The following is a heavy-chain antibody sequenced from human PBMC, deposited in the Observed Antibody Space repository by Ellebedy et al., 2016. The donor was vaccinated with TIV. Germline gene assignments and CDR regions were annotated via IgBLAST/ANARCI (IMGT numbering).Heavy chain of an antibody. J-gene: IGHJ4*02. D-gene: IGHD1-26*01. CDR3: AREDSGSSRSFGY. CDR2: INGDGSSK. V-gene: IGHV3-74*01. Sequence: PGGSLRLSCAASGFTFSSYWMHWVRQAPGKGLVWVSRINGDGSSKTYADSVKGRFTISRDNANNTLYLQMNSLRAEDTAVYYCAREDSGSSRSFGYWGQGTLVTVSS. CDR1: GFTFSSYW.